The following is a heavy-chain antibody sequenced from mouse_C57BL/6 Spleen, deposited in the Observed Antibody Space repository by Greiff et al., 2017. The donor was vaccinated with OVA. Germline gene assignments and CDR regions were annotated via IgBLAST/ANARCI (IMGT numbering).Heavy chain of an antibody. D-gene: IGHD2-5*01. CDR2: IDPENGDT. Sequence: EVQLQQSGAELVRPGASVKLSCTASGFNIKDDYMHWVKQRPEQGLEWIGWIDPENGDTEYASKFQGKATITADTSSNTAYLQLSSLTSEDTAVYYCTTPYSNYPYWYFDVWGTGTTVTVSS. J-gene: IGHJ1*03. V-gene: IGHV14-4*01. CDR1: GFNIKDDY. CDR3: TTPYSNYPYWYFDV.